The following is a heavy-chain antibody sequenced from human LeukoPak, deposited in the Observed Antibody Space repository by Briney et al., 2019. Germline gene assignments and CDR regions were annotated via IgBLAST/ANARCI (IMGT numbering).Heavy chain of an antibody. CDR2: IYWDDDK. D-gene: IGHD3-3*01. Sequence: SGPTLVKPTQTLTLTCTFSGFSLSTSGVGVGWIRQPTGKALEWLALIYWDDDKRYSPSLKSRLTITKDTSKNQVVLTMTNMDPVDTATYYCAHTLCNDFWSGRGGPFDYWGQGNQVTVSS. CDR3: AHTLCNDFWSGRGGPFDY. CDR1: GFSLSTSGVG. V-gene: IGHV2-5*02. J-gene: IGHJ4*02.